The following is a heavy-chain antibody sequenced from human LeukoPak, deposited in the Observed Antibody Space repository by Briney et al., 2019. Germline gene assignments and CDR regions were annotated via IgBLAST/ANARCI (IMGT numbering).Heavy chain of an antibody. J-gene: IGHJ5*02. V-gene: IGHV4-38-2*02. CDR3: ARGVGATNWFDP. Sequence: SETLSLTCTVSGYSISSGYYWGWIRQPPGKGLEWIGSIYHSGSTYYNPSLKSRVTISVDTSKNQFSLKLSSVTAADTAVYYCARGVGATNWFDPWGQGTLVTVSS. CDR2: IYHSGST. D-gene: IGHD1-26*01. CDR1: GYSISSGYY.